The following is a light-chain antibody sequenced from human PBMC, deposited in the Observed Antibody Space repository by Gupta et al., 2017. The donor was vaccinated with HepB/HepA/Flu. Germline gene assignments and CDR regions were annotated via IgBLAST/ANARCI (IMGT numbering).Light chain of an antibody. CDR3: ATWDDSLNVGF. CDR2: VTD. V-gene: IGLV1-44*01. CDR1: GSNIGRNP. Sequence: QSVLTQPPSASETPGQTVTFSCSGNGSNIGRNPVNWYQQFPGTAPKLLIYVTDQRPSGVPDRFSGSKSGTSASLAISGLQSEDEADYYCATWDDSLNVGFFGGGTKLTVL. J-gene: IGLJ2*01.